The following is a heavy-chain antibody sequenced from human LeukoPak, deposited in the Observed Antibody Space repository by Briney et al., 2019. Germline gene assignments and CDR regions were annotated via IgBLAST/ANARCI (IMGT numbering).Heavy chain of an antibody. CDR1: GGSFSGYY. CDR2: INHSGST. J-gene: IGHJ4*02. D-gene: IGHD3-10*01. CDR3: ARGVTWFGEIDY. V-gene: IGHV4-34*01. Sequence: SETLSLTCAVYGGSFSGYYWSWIRQPPGNGLEWIGEINHSGSTNYNPSLKSRVTISVDTSKNQFSLKLSSVTAADTAVYYWARGVTWFGEIDYWGQGTLVTVSS.